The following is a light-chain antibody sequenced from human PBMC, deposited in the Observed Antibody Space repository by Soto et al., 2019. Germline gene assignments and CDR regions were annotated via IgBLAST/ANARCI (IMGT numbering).Light chain of an antibody. J-gene: IGKJ2*01. CDR1: QSVLYSSNNKNY. Sequence: DIVMTQSPDSLAVSLGERATINCKSSQSVLYSSNNKNYLAWYQQKPGQPPKLLIYWASTRESGVPDRFSGRGSGTDFTLPISSLQAEDVAVYYCQQYYSTPPMYTFGQGTKLEI. V-gene: IGKV4-1*01. CDR3: QQYYSTPPMYT. CDR2: WAS.